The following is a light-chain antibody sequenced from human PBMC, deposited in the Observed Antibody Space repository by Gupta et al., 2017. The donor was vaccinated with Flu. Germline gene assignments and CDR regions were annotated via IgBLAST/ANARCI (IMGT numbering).Light chain of an antibody. CDR3: QPRKNWPYT. Sequence: MVVLPSPATLSLSPGERATLSCRASQSVSNFLAWYQQKPGQAPRLLIYDASNRATGIPARFSGSGSGTDFTLTISSLEPGDSAIYYCQPRKNWPYTFGQGTKVEI. CDR1: QSVSNF. CDR2: DAS. J-gene: IGKJ2*01. V-gene: IGKV3-11*01.